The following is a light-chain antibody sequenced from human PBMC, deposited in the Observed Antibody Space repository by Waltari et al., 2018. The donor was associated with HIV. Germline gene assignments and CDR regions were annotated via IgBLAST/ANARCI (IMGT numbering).Light chain of an antibody. V-gene: IGLV2-11*01. CDR2: DVP. Sequence: QSALTQPRPVSGSPGQSVPISCTGTSSDVGGYNYVPWYQQHPGKAPKLMIYDVPKRPSGVPDRFSGSKSGNTASLTISGLQAEDEADYYCCSYAGSYTLVFGGGTKLTVL. CDR3: CSYAGSYTLV. J-gene: IGLJ2*01. CDR1: SSDVGGYNY.